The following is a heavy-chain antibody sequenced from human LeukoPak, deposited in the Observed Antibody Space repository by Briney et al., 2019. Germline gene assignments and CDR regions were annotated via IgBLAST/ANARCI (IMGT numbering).Heavy chain of an antibody. CDR1: GFTFSSYA. Sequence: GSLRLSCAASGFTFSSYAMSWVRQAPGKGLEWVSAISGSGGSTYYADSVKGRFTISRDNSKNTPYLQMNSLRAEDTAVYYCAKDSPPGYSSGWYWFDPWGQGTLVTVSS. J-gene: IGHJ5*02. D-gene: IGHD6-19*01. CDR2: ISGSGGST. V-gene: IGHV3-23*01. CDR3: AKDSPPGYSSGWYWFDP.